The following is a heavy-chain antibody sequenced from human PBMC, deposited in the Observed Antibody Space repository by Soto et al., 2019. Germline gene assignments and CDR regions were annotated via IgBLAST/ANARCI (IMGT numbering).Heavy chain of an antibody. Sequence: QLQLQESGSRLVKPSQTLSLTCAVSGGSISRAGYSWSWIRQSPGKGLEWIGYIYNSGSTFYNPSLKSRLTISVDRSKNQLSLQLNSVTAADTAVYYCASSRVVTTYFDYWGQGTLVTVYS. J-gene: IGHJ4*02. CDR1: GGSISRAGYS. D-gene: IGHD2-21*02. V-gene: IGHV4-30-2*06. CDR2: IYNSGST. CDR3: ASSRVVTTYFDY.